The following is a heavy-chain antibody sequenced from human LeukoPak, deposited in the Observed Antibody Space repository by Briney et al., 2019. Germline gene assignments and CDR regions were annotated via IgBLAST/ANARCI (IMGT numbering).Heavy chain of an antibody. CDR2: IYYSGST. Sequence: SETLSLTCTVSGGSISSSSYYWGWIRQPPGKGLEWIGSIYYSGSTYYNPSLKSRVTISVDTSKNQFSLKLSSVTAADTAVYYCTRLGDYDFWSGYYHDYWGQGTLVTVSS. CDR3: TRLGDYDFWSGYYHDY. V-gene: IGHV4-39*01. D-gene: IGHD3-3*01. CDR1: GGSISSSSYY. J-gene: IGHJ4*02.